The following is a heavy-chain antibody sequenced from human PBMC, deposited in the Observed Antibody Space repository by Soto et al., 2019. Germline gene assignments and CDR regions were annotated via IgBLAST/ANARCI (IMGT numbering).Heavy chain of an antibody. D-gene: IGHD3-3*01. CDR3: ARDFPRRKAIFGVVIALYYGMDV. Sequence: QVQLVEAGGGVVQPGRSLRLSCAASGFTFSSYAMHWVRQAPGKGLEWVAVISYDGSNKYYADSVKGRFTISRDNSKNPLYLQMNSLGAEDTAVYYCARDFPRRKAIFGVVIALYYGMDVWGQGTTVTVSS. CDR2: ISYDGSNK. CDR1: GFTFSSYA. V-gene: IGHV3-30-3*01. J-gene: IGHJ6*02.